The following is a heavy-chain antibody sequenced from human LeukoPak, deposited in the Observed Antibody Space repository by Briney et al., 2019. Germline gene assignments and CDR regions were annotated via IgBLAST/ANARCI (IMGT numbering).Heavy chain of an antibody. CDR3: ARVDEYYDFWSGYSQPYCFDY. CDR1: GGSFSGYY. CDR2: INHSGST. Sequence: KTSETLSLTCAVYGGSFSGYYWSWIRQPPGKGLEWIGEINHSGSTNYNPSLKSRVTISVDTSKNQFSLKLSSVTAADTAVYYCARVDEYYDFWSGYSQPYCFDYWGQGTLVTVSS. V-gene: IGHV4-34*01. J-gene: IGHJ4*02. D-gene: IGHD3-3*01.